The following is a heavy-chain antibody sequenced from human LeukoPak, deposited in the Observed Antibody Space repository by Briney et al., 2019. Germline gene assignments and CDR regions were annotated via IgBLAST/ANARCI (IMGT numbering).Heavy chain of an antibody. D-gene: IGHD3-10*01. J-gene: IGHJ4*02. CDR2: ISWNSGSI. CDR1: GFTFDDYA. CDR3: ARRAYYYGSGNAGDY. Sequence: GRSLRLSCAASGFTFDDYAMHWVRQAPGKGLEWVSGISWNSGSIGYADSVKGRFTISRDNAKNSLYLQMNSLRAENTAVYYCARRAYYYGSGNAGDYWGQGTLVTVSS. V-gene: IGHV3-9*01.